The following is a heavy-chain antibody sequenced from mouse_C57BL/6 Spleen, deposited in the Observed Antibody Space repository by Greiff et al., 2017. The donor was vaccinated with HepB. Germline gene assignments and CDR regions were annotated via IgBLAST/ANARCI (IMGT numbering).Heavy chain of an antibody. Sequence: EVQLQQSGPELVKPGASVKMSCKASGYTFTDYNMHWVKQSHGKSLEWIGYINPNNGGTSYNQKFKGKATLTVNKSSSTAYMELRSLTSEDSAVYYCARTGLVAGGAMDYWGQGTSVTVSS. V-gene: IGHV1-22*01. J-gene: IGHJ4*01. CDR1: GYTFTDYN. CDR3: ARTGLVAGGAMDY. CDR2: INPNNGGT. D-gene: IGHD1-1*01.